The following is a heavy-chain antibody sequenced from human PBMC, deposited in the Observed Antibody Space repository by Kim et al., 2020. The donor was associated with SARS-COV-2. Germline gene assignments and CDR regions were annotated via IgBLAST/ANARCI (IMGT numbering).Heavy chain of an antibody. CDR2: ISYDGSNR. D-gene: IGHD6-19*01. J-gene: IGHJ4*02. CDR1: GFTFSSNN. V-gene: IGHV3-30*18. Sequence: GGSLRLSCAASGFTFSSNNMHWVRQTPGKGLEWVAFISYDGSNRYYADSVKGRFTTSRDNSNNTLYLQMNSLRPEDTAVYYCSNTLTHTSGWNLWGQGTLVTVSS. CDR3: SNTLTHTSGWNL.